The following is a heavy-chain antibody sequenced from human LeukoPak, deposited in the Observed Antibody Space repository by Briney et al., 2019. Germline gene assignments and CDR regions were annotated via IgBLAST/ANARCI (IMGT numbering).Heavy chain of an antibody. Sequence: GGSLRLSCAASGFTFSGYSMNWFRQAPGRGLEWVSYISSTSTIIYYKDSVKGRFTISRDNAKNSLYLHMTSLRVEDTAVYYCVRNDGDDAFDIWGQGTMVTVSS. J-gene: IGHJ3*02. D-gene: IGHD4-17*01. CDR1: GFTFSGYS. CDR2: ISSTSTII. CDR3: VRNDGDDAFDI. V-gene: IGHV3-48*01.